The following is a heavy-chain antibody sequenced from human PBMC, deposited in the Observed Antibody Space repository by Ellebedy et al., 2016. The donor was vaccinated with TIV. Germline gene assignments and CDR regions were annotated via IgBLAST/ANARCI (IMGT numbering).Heavy chain of an antibody. CDR2: ISSDGSYT. D-gene: IGHD1-1*01. CDR1: GFTFSSHW. J-gene: IGHJ5*02. CDR3: ARYIPQRPNPARFDP. Sequence: GESLKISCTASGFTFSSHWMHWVRQAPGKGLVWVSRISSDGSYTSYAASVNGRFTISRDNAKNTLYLQMNSLRAEDTAVYYCARYIPQRPNPARFDPWGQGTLVTVSS. V-gene: IGHV3-74*01.